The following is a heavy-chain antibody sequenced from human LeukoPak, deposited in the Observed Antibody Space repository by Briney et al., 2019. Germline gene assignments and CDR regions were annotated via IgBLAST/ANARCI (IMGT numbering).Heavy chain of an antibody. V-gene: IGHV3-30*04. Sequence: GGSLRLSCVASGFIFRSFAMHWVRQSPGKGLQWVALISSDGSNKAYADSVKGRFSLSRDSSKNTVFLQMNSLRAEDMAVYYCARDYGDFFDSWGQGTLVTVSS. CDR2: ISSDGSNK. CDR3: ARDYGDFFDS. CDR1: GFIFRSFA. D-gene: IGHD4-17*01. J-gene: IGHJ4*02.